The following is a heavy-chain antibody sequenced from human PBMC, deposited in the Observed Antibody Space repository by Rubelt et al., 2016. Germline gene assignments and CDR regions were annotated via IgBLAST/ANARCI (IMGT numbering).Heavy chain of an antibody. CDR1: GGSINTFY. Sequence: QLQLQESGPGLVKPSETLSLTCTVSGGSINTFYWSWIRQPPGKGLEWIGYVFYTGSANYNPSLKSRVTLSVDTSRNQFSLKLSSGTAADTAVYYCARQGDHTNYHYLDYWGQGTLVTVSS. CDR2: VFYTGSA. V-gene: IGHV4-59*08. J-gene: IGHJ4*02. CDR3: ARQGDHTNYHYLDY. D-gene: IGHD4/OR15-4a*01.